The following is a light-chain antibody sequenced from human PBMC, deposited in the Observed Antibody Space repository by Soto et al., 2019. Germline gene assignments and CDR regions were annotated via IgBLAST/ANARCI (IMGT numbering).Light chain of an antibody. V-gene: IGLV2-14*01. J-gene: IGLJ1*01. CDR2: GVS. CDR3: TSYTTTSTYV. Sequence: QSVLTQPASVSGSPGQSITISCTGTASDIGPYNYVSWYQQHPGKAPQLLIYGVSNRPSGISNRFSGSKSGNTASLTISGLQPEDEAAYYCTSYTTTSTYVFGTGTKLTVL. CDR1: ASDIGPYNY.